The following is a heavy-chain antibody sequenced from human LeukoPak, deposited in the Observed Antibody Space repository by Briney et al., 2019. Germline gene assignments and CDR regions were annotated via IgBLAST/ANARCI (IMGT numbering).Heavy chain of an antibody. J-gene: IGHJ5*02. V-gene: IGHV4-39*07. CDR2: IYYSGNT. Sequence: PSETLSLTCTVSGGSISSTSYYWGWIRQPPGKGLEWIGSIYYSGNTYYNPSLKSRVTISVDTSKNQFSLKLNSVTAADTAVYYCARLEAGGAARHFMFDPWGQGTLVTVSS. CDR1: GGSISSTSYY. CDR3: ARLEAGGAARHFMFDP. D-gene: IGHD6-6*01.